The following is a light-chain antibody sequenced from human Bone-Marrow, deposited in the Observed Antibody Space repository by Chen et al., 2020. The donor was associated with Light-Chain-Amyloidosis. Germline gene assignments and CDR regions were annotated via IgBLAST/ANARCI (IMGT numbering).Light chain of an antibody. J-gene: IGLJ1*01. CDR1: SSDVGGDNH. CDR3: SSYTITNTLV. V-gene: IGLV2-14*01. Sequence: QSALTQPASVSGFPGQSTTISGTGTSSDVGGDNHVSWYQQHPDKAPKLMIYEVTNRPSWVPDRFSGSKSDNTASLTISGLQTEDEADYFCSSYTITNTLVFGSGTRVTVL. CDR2: EVT.